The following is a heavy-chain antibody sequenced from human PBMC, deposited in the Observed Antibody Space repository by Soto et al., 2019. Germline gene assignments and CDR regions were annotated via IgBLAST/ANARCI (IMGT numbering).Heavy chain of an antibody. D-gene: IGHD2-8*01. V-gene: IGHV5-51*01. Sequence: GESLKISCKGSGYSFTSYWIGWVRQMPGKGLECMGIIYPGDSDTRYSPSFQGQVTISADKSISTAYLQWSSLKASDTAMYYCARKTNRGKYYNGMDVWGQGTTVTVSS. CDR3: ARKTNRGKYYNGMDV. J-gene: IGHJ6*02. CDR2: IYPGDSDT. CDR1: GYSFTSYW.